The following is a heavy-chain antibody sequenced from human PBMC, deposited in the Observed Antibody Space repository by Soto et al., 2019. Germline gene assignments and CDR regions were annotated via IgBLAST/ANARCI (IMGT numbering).Heavy chain of an antibody. V-gene: IGHV3-30*18. CDR3: AKDRDTYTAMDLSPFDY. J-gene: IGHJ4*02. Sequence: GGSLRLSCAASGFTFSSYGMHWARQAPGKGLEWVAVISYDGSNKYYADSVKGRFTISRDNSKNTLYLQMNSLRAEDTAVYYCAKDRDTYTAMDLSPFDYWGQGTLVTVSS. CDR1: GFTFSSYG. D-gene: IGHD5-18*01. CDR2: ISYDGSNK.